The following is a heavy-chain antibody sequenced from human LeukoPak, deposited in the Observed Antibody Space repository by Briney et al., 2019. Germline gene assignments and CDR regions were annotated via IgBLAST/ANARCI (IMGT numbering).Heavy chain of an antibody. Sequence: GGSLRLSCAASGFTFSSYYMSWVRQAPGKGLEWVANVKQDGSEKDYVDSVKGRFTISRDNAKNSLYLQMNSLRAEDTAVYFCARGTTVTTSFGYYFDYWGQGTLVTVSS. CDR1: GFTFSSYY. J-gene: IGHJ4*02. CDR2: VKQDGSEK. V-gene: IGHV3-7*01. CDR3: ARGTTVTTSFGYYFDY. D-gene: IGHD4-11*01.